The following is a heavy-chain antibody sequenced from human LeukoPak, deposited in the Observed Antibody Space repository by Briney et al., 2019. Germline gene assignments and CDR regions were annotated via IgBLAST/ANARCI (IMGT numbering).Heavy chain of an antibody. D-gene: IGHD1-1*01. Sequence: DPGGSLRLSRAASGFTFNNAWMNWVRQAPGKGLEWVGRILSLTNGGTTDYAAPVKGRFTISRDDSKNTVYLQMNSLKTEDTAVYYCTNWNAARFDFWGQGTLVTVSS. CDR1: GFTFNNAW. CDR2: ILSLTNGGTT. J-gene: IGHJ4*02. V-gene: IGHV3-15*01. CDR3: TNWNAARFDF.